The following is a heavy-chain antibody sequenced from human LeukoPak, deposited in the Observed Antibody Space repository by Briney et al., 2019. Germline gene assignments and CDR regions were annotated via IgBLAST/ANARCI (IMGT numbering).Heavy chain of an antibody. CDR3: AREKTTVTFPGYYFDY. D-gene: IGHD4-11*01. V-gene: IGHV3-30-3*01. Sequence: SYDGSNKSYAYSVKGRFPISRDNYKNTLYLQMNSLRAEDTAVYYCAREKTTVTFPGYYFDYWGQGTLVTVSS. J-gene: IGHJ4*02. CDR2: SYDGSNK.